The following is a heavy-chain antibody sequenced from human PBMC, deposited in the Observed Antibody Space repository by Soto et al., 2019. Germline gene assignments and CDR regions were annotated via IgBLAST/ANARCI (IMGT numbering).Heavy chain of an antibody. J-gene: IGHJ4*02. Sequence: QVQLVESGGGVVQPGRSLRLSCAASGFTFRTYAMHWVRQAPGKGLEWVAVISHDGNNKYYTDSVKGRFTISRDNSKNTLYLQMNSLRVEDTAVYYCTRDGGEGQLLDYFDYWGQGNLVTVSS. CDR2: ISHDGNNK. V-gene: IGHV3-30-3*01. CDR3: TRDGGEGQLLDYFDY. CDR1: GFTFRTYA. D-gene: IGHD3-10*01.